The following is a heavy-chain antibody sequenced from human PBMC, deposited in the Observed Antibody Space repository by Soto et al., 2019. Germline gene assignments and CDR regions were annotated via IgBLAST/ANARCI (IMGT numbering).Heavy chain of an antibody. CDR1: GFTFSSYS. V-gene: IGHV3-48*02. CDR3: AILGPPAFTYYYYYGMDV. Sequence: PGGSLRLSCAASGFTFSSYSMNWVRQAPEKGLEWISYISSSSTIYYADSVKGRFTISRDNAKNSLYLQMNSLRDEDTAVYYCAILGPPAFTYYYYYGMDVWGQGTTVTVSS. J-gene: IGHJ6*02. CDR2: ISSSSTI.